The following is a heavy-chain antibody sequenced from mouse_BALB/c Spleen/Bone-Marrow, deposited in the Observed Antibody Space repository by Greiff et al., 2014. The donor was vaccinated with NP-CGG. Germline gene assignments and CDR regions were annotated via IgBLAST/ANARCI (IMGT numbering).Heavy chain of an antibody. CDR1: GFSLSNYG. Sequence: EVQLVESGGGLVKPGGTLNLTCAVSGFSLSNYGMPWVRLSPDKRLEWVATIRSGGSYTYYPDSVKGRFTISRDNAKNTLYLQMSSLKSEDTAMYYCARRDGGPMDYWGQGTSVAVSS. D-gene: IGHD2-3*01. CDR2: IRSGGSYT. CDR3: ARRDGGPMDY. V-gene: IGHV5-6*01. J-gene: IGHJ4*01.